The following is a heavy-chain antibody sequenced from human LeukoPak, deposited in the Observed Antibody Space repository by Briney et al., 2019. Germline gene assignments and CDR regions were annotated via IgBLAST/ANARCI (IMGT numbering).Heavy chain of an antibody. CDR3: WTGDRDAFDI. V-gene: IGHV3-74*01. D-gene: IGHD3/OR15-3a*01. CDR1: GFTFSRYW. CDR2: IKTDGRST. J-gene: IGHJ3*02. Sequence: GGSLRLSCAASGFTFSRYWMHWVRQVPGKGLEWVSRIKTDGRSTSYADFVKGRFAISRDNAKNTVYLQMNSLRAEDTAVYYVWTGDRDAFDIWGQGTMVTVSS.